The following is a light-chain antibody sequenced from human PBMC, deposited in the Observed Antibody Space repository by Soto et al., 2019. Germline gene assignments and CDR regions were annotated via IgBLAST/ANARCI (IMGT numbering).Light chain of an antibody. V-gene: IGLV1-40*01. CDR2: GNT. J-gene: IGLJ2*01. Sequence: QSVLTQPPSVSGAPGQRVTISCTGSRSNIGAGYDVHWYQPLPGTAPKLLIDGNTNRPSGIPDRFSGSKSGTSASLAITGLQAEDEADYYCQSYDSNLSGVVFGGGTKRTVL. CDR3: QSYDSNLSGVV. CDR1: RSNIGAGYD.